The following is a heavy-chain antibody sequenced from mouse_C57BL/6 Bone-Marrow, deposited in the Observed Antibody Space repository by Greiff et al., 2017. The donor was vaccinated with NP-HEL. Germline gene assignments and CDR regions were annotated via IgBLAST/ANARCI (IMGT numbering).Heavy chain of an antibody. Sequence: EVQGVESGGGLVKPGGSLKLSCAASGFTFSDYGMHWVRQAPEKGLEWVAYISSGSSTIYYADTVKGRFTISRDNAKNTLFLQMTSLRSEDTAMYYCATHYYGSSYVEYFDVWGTGTTVTVSS. CDR3: ATHYYGSSYVEYFDV. J-gene: IGHJ1*03. V-gene: IGHV5-17*01. D-gene: IGHD1-1*01. CDR2: ISSGSSTI. CDR1: GFTFSDYG.